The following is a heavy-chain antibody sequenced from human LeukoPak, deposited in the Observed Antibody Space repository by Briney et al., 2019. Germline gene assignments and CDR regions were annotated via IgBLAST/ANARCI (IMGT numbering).Heavy chain of an antibody. V-gene: IGHV4-59*12. CDR1: GGSISRYY. CDR2: ISYTGST. Sequence: SETLSLTCTVSGGSISRYYWSWIRQPPGKGLEWIGYISYTGSTTYNSSLKSRVTISLDTSQNQFSLKLSSVTAVDTAVYYCARTARYYYYYMDVWGKGTTVTISS. J-gene: IGHJ6*03. CDR3: ARTARYYYYYMDV.